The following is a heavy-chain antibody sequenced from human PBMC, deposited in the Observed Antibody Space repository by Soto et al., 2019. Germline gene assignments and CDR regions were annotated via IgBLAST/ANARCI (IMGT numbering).Heavy chain of an antibody. D-gene: IGHD2-15*01. CDR3: AKREIVVVVAATQPDYYGMDV. CDR2: ISGSGGST. V-gene: IGHV3-23*01. CDR1: GFTFSSYA. J-gene: IGHJ6*02. Sequence: EVQLLESGGGLVQPGGSLRLSCAASGFTFSSYAMSWVRQAPGKGLEWVSAISGSGGSTYYADSVKGRFTISSDNSKNTLYLQMNSLRAEDTAVYYCAKREIVVVVAATQPDYYGMDVWGQGTTVTVSS.